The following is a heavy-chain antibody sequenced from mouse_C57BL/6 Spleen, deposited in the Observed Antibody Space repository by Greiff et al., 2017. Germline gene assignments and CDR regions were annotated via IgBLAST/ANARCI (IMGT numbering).Heavy chain of an antibody. Sequence: EVQVVESGGGLVKPGGSLKLSCAASGFTFSDYGMHWVRQAPEKGLEGVAYISSGSSTIYYADTVKGRFTISRDNAKNTLFLQMTSLRSEDTAMYYCAREELGQAYWGQGTLVTVSA. V-gene: IGHV5-17*01. CDR3: AREELGQAY. J-gene: IGHJ3*01. CDR2: ISSGSSTI. CDR1: GFTFSDYG. D-gene: IGHD4-1*01.